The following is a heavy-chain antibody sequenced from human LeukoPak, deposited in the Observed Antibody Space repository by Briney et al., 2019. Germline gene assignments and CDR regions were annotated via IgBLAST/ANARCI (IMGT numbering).Heavy chain of an antibody. CDR3: ARERVTGTSYYYYYGMDV. Sequence: PGRSLRLSCAASGFTFSSYAMHWVRQASGKGLEWVAVIWHDGSNKYYAASVKGRFTVSRDNSKNTLYLQINSLRAEYTAVYYCARERVTGTSYYYYYGMDVWGQGTTVTVSS. V-gene: IGHV3-33*01. CDR2: IWHDGSNK. J-gene: IGHJ6*02. CDR1: GFTFSSYA. D-gene: IGHD6-19*01.